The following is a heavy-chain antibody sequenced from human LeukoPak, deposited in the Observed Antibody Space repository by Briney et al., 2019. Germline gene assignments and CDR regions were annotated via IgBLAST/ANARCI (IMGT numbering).Heavy chain of an antibody. CDR2: ISGSGGST. Sequence: GGSLRLSCAASGFTFSSYAMSWVRQAPGKGLEWVSAISGSGGSTYYADSVKGRFTISRDNSKNTLYLQMNSPRAEDTAVYYCAKARNRQWLAHYYFDYWGQGTLVTVSS. CDR1: GFTFSSYA. J-gene: IGHJ4*02. V-gene: IGHV3-23*01. CDR3: AKARNRQWLAHYYFDY. D-gene: IGHD6-19*01.